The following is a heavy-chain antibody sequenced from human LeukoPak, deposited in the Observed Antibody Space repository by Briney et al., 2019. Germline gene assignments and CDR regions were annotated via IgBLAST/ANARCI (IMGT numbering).Heavy chain of an antibody. D-gene: IGHD3-10*01. Sequence: QPGGSLRLSCAASGFTFSYYWMTWVRQAPGKGLEWVANIKQDGSEKYYVDSVKGRFTISRDNAKNSLYLQMNSLGAEDTAMYYCARDGVRGVTDYYYYYMDVWGKGTTVTVSS. V-gene: IGHV3-7*01. CDR3: ARDGVRGVTDYYYYYMDV. CDR1: GFTFSYYW. CDR2: IKQDGSEK. J-gene: IGHJ6*03.